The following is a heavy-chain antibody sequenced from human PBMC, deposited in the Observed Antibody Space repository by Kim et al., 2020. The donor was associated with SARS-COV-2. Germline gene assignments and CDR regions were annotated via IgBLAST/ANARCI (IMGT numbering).Heavy chain of an antibody. J-gene: IGHJ5*02. Sequence: SETLSLTCTVSGCSINWSDDYWGWIRQSPGKGLEWIGTIYYTGSTYYNPSLRSRVTISLDTSKNQYSLKVSSVTAADTAVYYCARHREGLRYGYEYNWIDPWGQGTLVTVSS. CDR3: ARHREGLRYGYEYNWIDP. V-gene: IGHV4-39*01. CDR1: GCSINWSDDY. D-gene: IGHD5-18*01. CDR2: IYYTGST.